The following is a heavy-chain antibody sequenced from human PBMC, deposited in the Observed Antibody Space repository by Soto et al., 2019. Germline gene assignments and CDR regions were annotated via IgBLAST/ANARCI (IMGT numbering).Heavy chain of an antibody. D-gene: IGHD3-16*01. V-gene: IGHV3-23*01. Sequence: EVQLLESGGGLVQPGGSLRLSCAASGFTFINYAMSWVRQAPGTGLECVSVISGSGGSTYYADSVKGRFSISRDNSKNTRYLQMSSLRAEDTAVYYCAKVAGSYVGGMDVWGQGTTVTVSS. CDR2: ISGSGGST. CDR1: GFTFINYA. J-gene: IGHJ6*02. CDR3: AKVAGSYVGGMDV.